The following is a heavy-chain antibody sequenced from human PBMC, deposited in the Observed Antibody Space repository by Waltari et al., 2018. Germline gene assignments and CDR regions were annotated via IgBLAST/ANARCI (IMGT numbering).Heavy chain of an antibody. J-gene: IGHJ5*02. Sequence: QVQLVQSGAEVLKPGASVKVSCQASGYTFINYEINWVRQATGQGLEWLGWVNPHNCATAYAQKFQGRITMTWDTSMSTAYLELSNLRSDDTAVLYCARGRDVFANFDYNWFDPWGQGTLVTVSS. CDR1: GYTFINYE. V-gene: IGHV1-8*02. CDR3: ARGRDVFANFDYNWFDP. D-gene: IGHD2-21*01. CDR2: VNPHNCAT.